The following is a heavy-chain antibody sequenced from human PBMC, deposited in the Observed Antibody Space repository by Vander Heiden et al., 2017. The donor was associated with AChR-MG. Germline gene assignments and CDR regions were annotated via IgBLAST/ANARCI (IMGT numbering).Heavy chain of an antibody. CDR1: GFTFSSYS. CDR3: ARELYIAVAGITFDY. V-gene: IGHV3-21*01. Sequence: EVQLVESGGGLVKPGGSLRLSCAASGFTFSSYSMNWVRQAPGKGLEWVSSISSSSSYIYYADSVKGRFTISRDNAKNSLYLQMNSLRAEDTAVYYCARELYIAVAGITFDYWGQGTLVTVSS. D-gene: IGHD6-19*01. CDR2: ISSSSSYI. J-gene: IGHJ4*02.